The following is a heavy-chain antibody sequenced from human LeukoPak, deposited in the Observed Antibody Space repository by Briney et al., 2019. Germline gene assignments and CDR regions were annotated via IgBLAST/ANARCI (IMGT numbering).Heavy chain of an antibody. V-gene: IGHV5-10-1*01. CDR1: GSIFTSYW. CDR2: IDPTDSYT. Sequence: GASLQISCQCSGSIFTSYWITWVRQLPGRGLEWMGSIDPTDSYTNYSPSFQSHVTISADKSISTAYLQWSSLKASDTAMYYCAGVTTPYYFKYWGQGTLITVSS. CDR3: AGVTTPYYFKY. J-gene: IGHJ4*02. D-gene: IGHD1-1*01.